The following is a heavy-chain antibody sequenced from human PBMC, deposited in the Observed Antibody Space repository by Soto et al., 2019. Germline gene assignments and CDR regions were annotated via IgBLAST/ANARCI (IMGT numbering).Heavy chain of an antibody. J-gene: IGHJ6*02. V-gene: IGHV3-7*01. Sequence: GGSLRPSCAASGFTFTSYWMRWVRQAPGKGLEWVANIKQDGSEKYYVDSVKGRFTISRDNAKKSLYLQMNSLRAEDTAVYYCASLPMIVASYYYYGMDVWGQGTTVTVSS. D-gene: IGHD3-22*01. CDR3: ASLPMIVASYYYYGMDV. CDR2: IKQDGSEK. CDR1: GFTFTSYW.